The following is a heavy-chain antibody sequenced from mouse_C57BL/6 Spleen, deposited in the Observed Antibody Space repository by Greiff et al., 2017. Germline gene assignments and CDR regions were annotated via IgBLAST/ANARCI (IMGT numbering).Heavy chain of an antibody. V-gene: IGHV1-80*01. Sequence: VKLQQSGAELVKPGASVKISCKASGYAFSSYWMNWVKQRPGKGLEWIGQIYPGDGDTNYNGKFKGKATLTADKSSSTAYMQLSSLTSEDSAVYFCARRGYHEGFAYWGQGTLVTVSA. CDR1: GYAFSSYW. J-gene: IGHJ3*01. CDR3: ARRGYHEGFAY. CDR2: IYPGDGDT.